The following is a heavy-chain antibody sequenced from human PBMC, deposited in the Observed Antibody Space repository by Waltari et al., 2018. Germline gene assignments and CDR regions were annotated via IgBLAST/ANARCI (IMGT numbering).Heavy chain of an antibody. V-gene: IGHV3-33*01. D-gene: IGHD2-15*01. CDR1: GFTFSRFG. CDR3: ASQSTTLFDY. CDR2: IWQDGSNE. J-gene: IGHJ4*02. Sequence: QVQLVESGGGVVQPGRSLRLSCASSGFTFSRFGMHWVRQAPGKGLEWWAVIWQDGSNEYYVDSGKGRFTISRDNSKNTLYLQMNSLRAEDSAVYYCASQSTTLFDYWGQGTLVTVSS.